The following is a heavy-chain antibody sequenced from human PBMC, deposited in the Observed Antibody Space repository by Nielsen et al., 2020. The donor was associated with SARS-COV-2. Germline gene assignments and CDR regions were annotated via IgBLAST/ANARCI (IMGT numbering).Heavy chain of an antibody. CDR1: GYTFTDYY. D-gene: IGHD2/OR15-2a*01. V-gene: IGHV1-2*06. CDR3: ARTSIRTRSFDL. Sequence: ASVKVSCKASGYTFTDYYIHWVRQAPGQGLEWMGRINPYSGGTNYAQKFQGTVTMTRDASISTVYMELTSDDTAVYYCARTSIRTRSFDLWGQGTLVTVSS. CDR2: INPYSGGT. J-gene: IGHJ4*02.